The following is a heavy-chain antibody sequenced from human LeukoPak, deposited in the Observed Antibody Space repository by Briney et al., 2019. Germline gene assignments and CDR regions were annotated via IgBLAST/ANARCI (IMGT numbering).Heavy chain of an antibody. CDR2: ISYDGSNK. V-gene: IGHV3-30-3*01. J-gene: IGHJ4*02. CDR3: ARDRMITTLDY. CDR1: GFTFSSYA. Sequence: PGRSLRLSCEASGFTFSSYAMHWFRQAPGKGLEWVAVISYDGSNKYYADSVKGRFTISRDNSKNTLYLQMNSLRAEDTAVYYCARDRMITTLDYWGQGTLVTVSS. D-gene: IGHD3-16*01.